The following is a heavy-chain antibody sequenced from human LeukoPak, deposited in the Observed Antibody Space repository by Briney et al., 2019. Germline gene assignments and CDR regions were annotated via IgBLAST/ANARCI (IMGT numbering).Heavy chain of an antibody. V-gene: IGHV1-3*01. CDR2: INAGNGNT. Sequence: ASVKVSCKASGYTFTSYAMHWVRQAPGQRLEWMGWINAGNGNTKYSQKLQGRVTITRDTSASTAYMELSSLRSEDTAVYYCARFRYGSGNQDYGMDVWGKGTTVTVSS. J-gene: IGHJ6*04. CDR1: GYTFTSYA. D-gene: IGHD3-10*01. CDR3: ARFRYGSGNQDYGMDV.